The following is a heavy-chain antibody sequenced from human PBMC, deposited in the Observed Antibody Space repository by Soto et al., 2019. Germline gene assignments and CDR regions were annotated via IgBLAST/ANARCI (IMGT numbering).Heavy chain of an antibody. Sequence: QPGGSLRLSCAASGFTFSSYEINWVRQAPGKGLEWLSYISTSGNNVFYADSVKGRFTISRDNAKNSVFLQMNSLRAEDTAIYYCVRERYCSGTNCLDKRFDYWGQGTLVTVSS. J-gene: IGHJ4*02. CDR2: ISTSGNNV. V-gene: IGHV3-48*03. CDR1: GFTFSSYE. D-gene: IGHD2-2*01. CDR3: VRERYCSGTNCLDKRFDY.